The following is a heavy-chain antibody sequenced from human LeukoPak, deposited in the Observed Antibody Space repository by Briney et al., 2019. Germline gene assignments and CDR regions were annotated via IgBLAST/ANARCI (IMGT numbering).Heavy chain of an antibody. CDR3: ARSGPKPGTVTTSWFDR. Sequence: PGGSVRLSCAVSGFPVSSNFMSWVRQAPGKGLQSVSIMYSGGSTDYADAVRGRFSISRDSSQNTVSLQMSSLRAEDTAVYYCARSGPKPGTVTTSWFDRWGQGTLVTVSS. J-gene: IGHJ5*02. D-gene: IGHD4-17*01. CDR1: GFPVSSNF. V-gene: IGHV3-53*01. CDR2: MYSGGST.